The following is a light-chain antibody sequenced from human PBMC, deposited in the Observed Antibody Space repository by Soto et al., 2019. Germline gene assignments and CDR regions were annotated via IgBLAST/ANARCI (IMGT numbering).Light chain of an antibody. Sequence: QSVLTQPPSASGSPGQAVTISCTGTSSDIGGYDFVSWHQVRPGEAPQLIIYNVNGRPSGVPRRFSGSKSGNTASLTVSGLQAVDEADYYCSSYSDTNIYVFGTGTKVTVL. V-gene: IGLV2-8*01. CDR1: SSDIGGYDF. J-gene: IGLJ1*01. CDR3: SSYSDTNIYV. CDR2: NVN.